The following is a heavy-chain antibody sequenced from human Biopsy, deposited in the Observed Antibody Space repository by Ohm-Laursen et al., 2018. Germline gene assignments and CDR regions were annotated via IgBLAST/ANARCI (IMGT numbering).Heavy chain of an antibody. CDR2: IWDDGSDK. D-gene: IGHD1-26*01. V-gene: IGHV3-33*01. CDR1: GFKFDNYG. CDR3: ARDGRGCSYQYYYGMDV. Sequence: SLRLSCAASGFKFDNYGMNWVRQATGKGLEWVAVIWDDGSDKDYGDSVKGRFTIYRDNAKNTVDLQMNSLRDEDTAVYYCARDGRGCSYQYYYGMDVWGQGTAVTVSS. J-gene: IGHJ6*02.